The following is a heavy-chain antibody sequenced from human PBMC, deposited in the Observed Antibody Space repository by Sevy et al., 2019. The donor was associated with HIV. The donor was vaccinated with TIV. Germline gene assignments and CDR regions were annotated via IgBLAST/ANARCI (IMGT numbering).Heavy chain of an antibody. CDR1: GYTLTELS. V-gene: IGHV1-24*01. CDR3: ATVSDFWSGYYPPGMDV. D-gene: IGHD3-3*01. Sequence: ASVKVSCKVSGYTLTELSMHWVRQAPGKGLEWMGGFDPEDGETIYAQKFQGRVTMTEDTSTDTAYMELRSLRSEDTAVYYCATVSDFWSGYYPPGMDVWGQGTTVTVSS. CDR2: FDPEDGET. J-gene: IGHJ6*02.